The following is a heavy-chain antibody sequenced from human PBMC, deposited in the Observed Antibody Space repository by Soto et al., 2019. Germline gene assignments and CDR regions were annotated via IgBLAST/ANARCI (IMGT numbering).Heavy chain of an antibody. CDR3: ASRINWVYCYFDL. CDR1: GGSISSYY. Sequence: QVQLQESGPGLVKPSETLSLTCTVSGGSISSYYWSWIRQPPGKGLEWIGYINYSGSTNYNPSLKSRVTISVDTSKNQFSLKLSSVTAADTAVYYCASRINWVYCYFDLWGRGTLVTVSS. CDR2: INYSGST. V-gene: IGHV4-59*01. J-gene: IGHJ2*01. D-gene: IGHD7-27*01.